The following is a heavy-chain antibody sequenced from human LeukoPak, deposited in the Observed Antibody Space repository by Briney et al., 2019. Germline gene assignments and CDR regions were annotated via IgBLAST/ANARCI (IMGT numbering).Heavy chain of an antibody. CDR1: GGTFSSYA. CDR2: IIPILGIA. J-gene: IGHJ4*02. CDR3: ARDGYSYGYLDY. Sequence: SVKVSCKASGGTFSSYAISWVRQAPGQGLEWMGRIIPILGIANYAQKFQGRVTITADKSTSTAYTELSSLRSEDTAVYYCARDGYSYGYLDYWGQGTLVTVSS. D-gene: IGHD5-18*01. V-gene: IGHV1-69*04.